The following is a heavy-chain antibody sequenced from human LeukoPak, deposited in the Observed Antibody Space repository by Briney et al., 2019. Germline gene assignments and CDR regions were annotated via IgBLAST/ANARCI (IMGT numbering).Heavy chain of an antibody. D-gene: IGHD6-19*01. CDR2: MNPHSGNT. CDR3: ARRLAVPGPLPDY. Sequence: ASVKVSCKASGYTFTSYDINWVRQGTGQGLEWMGWMNPHSGNTGYAQKFQGRVTMTRDTSITTAYMELSNLKSEDTAVYYCARRLAVPGPLPDYWGQGTLVTVSS. CDR1: GYTFTSYD. V-gene: IGHV1-8*01. J-gene: IGHJ4*02.